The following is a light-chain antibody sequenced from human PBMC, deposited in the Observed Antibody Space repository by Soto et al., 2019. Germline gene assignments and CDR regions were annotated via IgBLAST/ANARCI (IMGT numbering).Light chain of an antibody. CDR2: DVT. Sequence: QSVLTQPASVSGSPGQSITISCTGTSSDVGGYNYVSWYQHHPGKAPKLIIYDVTNRPSGVSNPFSGSKSGNTASLTISGLQPEDEAEYDCSSYTTSNTRQIVFGTGTKVTVL. V-gene: IGLV2-14*03. CDR3: SSYTTSNTRQIV. CDR1: SSDVGGYNY. J-gene: IGLJ1*01.